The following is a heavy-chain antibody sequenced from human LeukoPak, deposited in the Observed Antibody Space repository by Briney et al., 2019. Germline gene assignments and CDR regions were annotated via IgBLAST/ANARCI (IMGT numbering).Heavy chain of an antibody. CDR3: AREAEWGWAFDI. D-gene: IGHD6-19*01. V-gene: IGHV3-23*01. CDR1: GFTFSTYA. Sequence: PGGSLRLSCTASGFTFSTYAMNWVRQAPGKGLEWVSTISGSGDNTYYADSVKGRFTISRDNSKNTLYLQMNSLRAEDTAVYYCAREAEWGWAFDIWGQGTMVTVSS. J-gene: IGHJ3*02. CDR2: ISGSGDNT.